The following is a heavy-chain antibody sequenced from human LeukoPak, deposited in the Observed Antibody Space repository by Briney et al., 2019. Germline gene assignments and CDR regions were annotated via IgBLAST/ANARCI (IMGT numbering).Heavy chain of an antibody. Sequence: GRSLRLSCAASGFTFSSYGMHWVRQAPGKGLEWVAVISYDGSNKYYADSVKGRFTISRDNSKNTLYLQMNSLRAEDTAVYYCAKGLLWFGKMDAFDIWGQGTMVTVSS. CDR2: ISYDGSNK. CDR3: AKGLLWFGKMDAFDI. D-gene: IGHD3-10*01. V-gene: IGHV3-30*18. CDR1: GFTFSSYG. J-gene: IGHJ3*02.